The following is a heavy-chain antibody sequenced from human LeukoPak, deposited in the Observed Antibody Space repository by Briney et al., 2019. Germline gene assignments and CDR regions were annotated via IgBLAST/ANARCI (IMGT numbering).Heavy chain of an antibody. Sequence: PGGSLRLSCAASGFTFSDYYMSWICQAPGKGLEWVSYISSSGSTIYYADSVKGRFTISRDNAKNSLFLQMNSLRAEDTAVYYCARVLRYCSGGNCYSGGLGYMDVWGKGTTVTISS. CDR1: GFTFSDYY. D-gene: IGHD2-15*01. CDR3: ARVLRYCSGGNCYSGGLGYMDV. CDR2: ISSSGSTI. V-gene: IGHV3-11*01. J-gene: IGHJ6*03.